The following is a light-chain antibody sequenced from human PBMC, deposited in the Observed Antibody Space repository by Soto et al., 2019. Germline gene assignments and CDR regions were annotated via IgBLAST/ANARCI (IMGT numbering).Light chain of an antibody. J-gene: IGLJ3*02. V-gene: IGLV2-14*03. CDR3: ASYIDSSALDVV. CDR2: DVS. CDR1: SSDIGGYNY. Sequence: QSVLTQPASVSGSPGQSITISCTGTSSDIGGYNYVSWYQHHPGKAPKLLIYDVSNRPLGVSYRFSGSKSGNTASLTISGLQAEDEAVYYCASYIDSSALDVVFGGGTKVTVL.